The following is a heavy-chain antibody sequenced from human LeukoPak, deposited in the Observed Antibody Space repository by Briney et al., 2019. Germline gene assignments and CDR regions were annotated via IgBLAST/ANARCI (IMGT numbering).Heavy chain of an antibody. D-gene: IGHD5-24*01. CDR2: ISPSGGST. CDR3: ARDNSVRDEAWWFNP. J-gene: IGHJ5*02. V-gene: IGHV1-46*01. CDR1: GYTFTSNY. Sequence: ASVKVSCKAFGYTFTSNYMHWVRQAPGQGPEWMGVISPSGGSTTYAQKFKGRVTLTRDMSTSTDYLELSSLISEDTAAYYCARDNSVRDEAWWFNPWGQGTLVTVSS.